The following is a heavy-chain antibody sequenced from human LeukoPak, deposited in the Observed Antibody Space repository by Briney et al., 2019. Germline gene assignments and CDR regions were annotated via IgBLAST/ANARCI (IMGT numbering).Heavy chain of an antibody. Sequence: SETLSLTCTVSGYPISSGYYWGWIRQPPGKGLEWIGSIYHSGSTYYNPSLKSRVTISVDTSKNQFSLKLSSVTAADTAVYYCARAEGYFDYWGQGTLVTVSS. CDR2: IYHSGST. CDR3: ARAEGYFDY. J-gene: IGHJ4*02. V-gene: IGHV4-38-2*02. CDR1: GYPISSGYY.